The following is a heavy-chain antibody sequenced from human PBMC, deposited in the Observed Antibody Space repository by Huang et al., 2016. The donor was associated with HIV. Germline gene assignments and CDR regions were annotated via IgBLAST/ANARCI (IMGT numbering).Heavy chain of an antibody. D-gene: IGHD6-6*01. CDR2: INPKGGVT. V-gene: IGHV1-2*02. Sequence: QVQLVQSGAEVKNPGASVRVSCKASGYTFTDSNIHWVRQAPGQGLEWMGWINPKGGVTIYAQRFQGRVTMTRDTTISTVHMDLRRIQSDDTAVYFCARDWSFGSSTSPADWGQGTLVTVSS. J-gene: IGHJ4*02. CDR3: ARDWSFGSSTSPAD. CDR1: GYTFTDSN.